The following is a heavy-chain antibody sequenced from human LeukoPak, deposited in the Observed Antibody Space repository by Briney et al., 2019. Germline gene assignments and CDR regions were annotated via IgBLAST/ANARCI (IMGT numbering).Heavy chain of an antibody. CDR2: ISTISSTR. V-gene: IGHV3-48*04. CDR1: GFTFSSYD. D-gene: IGHD6-13*01. J-gene: IGHJ4*02. Sequence: GGSLRLSCAASGFTFSSYDMNWVRQAPGKGLEWVSYISTISSTRYYADSVKGRFTISRDNAKNLLYLQMNSLRAEDTAVYYCARSVLYSSTSFPDYWGQGTLVTVSS. CDR3: ARSVLYSSTSFPDY.